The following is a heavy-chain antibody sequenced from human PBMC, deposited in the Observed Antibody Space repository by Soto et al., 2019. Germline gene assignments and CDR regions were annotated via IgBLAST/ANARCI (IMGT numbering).Heavy chain of an antibody. J-gene: IGHJ5*02. Sequence: PGGSLRLSCAASGFTFSGSAMHWVRQASGKGLEWVGRIRSKANSYATAYAASVKGRFTISRDDSKNTAYLQMNSLKTEDTAVYYCTRHEGVEDPWFDPRAQGTPVTVSS. D-gene: IGHD2-15*01. CDR2: IRSKANSYAT. V-gene: IGHV3-73*01. CDR3: TRHEGVEDPWFDP. CDR1: GFTFSGSA.